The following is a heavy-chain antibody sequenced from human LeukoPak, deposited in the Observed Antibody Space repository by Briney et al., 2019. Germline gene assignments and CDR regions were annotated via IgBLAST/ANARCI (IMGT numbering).Heavy chain of an antibody. CDR1: GFTFSNYW. CDR2: IRNAGDGYTT. Sequence: GGSLRLSCAASGFTFSNYWMDWVRQAPGQGPELIGHIRNAGDGYTTEYAASVKGRFTVSRDDSKNSLYLQMNSLKPEDTAVYYCVRNHRHWFDPWGQGTLVTVSS. CDR3: VRNHRHWFDP. V-gene: IGHV3-72*01. J-gene: IGHJ5*02.